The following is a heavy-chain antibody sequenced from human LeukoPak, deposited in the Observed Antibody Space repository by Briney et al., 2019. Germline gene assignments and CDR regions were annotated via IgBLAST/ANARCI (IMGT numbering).Heavy chain of an antibody. CDR3: AKIFGVVIINDAFDI. V-gene: IGHV3-23*01. J-gene: IGHJ3*02. CDR1: GFTFSSYA. Sequence: GGSLRLSCAASGFTFSSYAMSWVRQAPGKGLEWVSAISGSGGSTYCADSVKGRFTISRDNSKNTLYLQMNSLRAEDTAVYYCAKIFGVVIINDAFDIWGQGTMVTVSS. CDR2: ISGSGGST. D-gene: IGHD3-3*01.